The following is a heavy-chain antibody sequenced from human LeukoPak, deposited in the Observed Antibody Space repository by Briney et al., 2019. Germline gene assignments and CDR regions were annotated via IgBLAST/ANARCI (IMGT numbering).Heavy chain of an antibody. D-gene: IGHD6-13*01. Sequence: GGSLRLSCAASGFTVSNNYMSWVRQAPGKGLEWVSIIYTGGSTYYADSVKGRFTISRDNSKNMLYLQMNSLRAEDTAVYYCARGVRGSTAAGTFDYWGQGTLVTVSS. V-gene: IGHV3-53*01. CDR2: IYTGGST. J-gene: IGHJ4*02. CDR3: ARGVRGSTAAGTFDY. CDR1: GFTVSNNY.